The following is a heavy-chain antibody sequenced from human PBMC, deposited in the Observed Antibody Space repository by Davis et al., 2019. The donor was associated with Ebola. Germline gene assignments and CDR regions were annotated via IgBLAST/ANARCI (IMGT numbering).Heavy chain of an antibody. Sequence: MPSETLSLTCAVYGGSFSGYYWSWIRQPPGKGLEWIGEITHSGSTNYNPSLKSRVTISVDTSKNQFSLRLSSVTAADTAVYSCARGRGYGYSGYRRAFDYWGQGTLVTVSS. CDR3: ARGRGYGYSGYRRAFDY. CDR2: ITHSGST. V-gene: IGHV4-34*01. D-gene: IGHD5-12*01. CDR1: GGSFSGYY. J-gene: IGHJ4*02.